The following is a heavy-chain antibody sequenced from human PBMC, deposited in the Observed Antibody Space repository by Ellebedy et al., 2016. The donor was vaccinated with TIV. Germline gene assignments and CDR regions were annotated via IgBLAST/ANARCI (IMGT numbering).Heavy chain of an antibody. D-gene: IGHD3-3*01. CDR3: ARGLSAYYFDY. V-gene: IGHV4-34*01. CDR1: GDSTSSQY. J-gene: IGHJ4*02. Sequence: MPSETLSLTCTVSGDSTSSQYWSWIRQPPGKGLEWIGEINHSGSTHYNPSLKTQVTISLDTSKNQFSLKLSSVTAADTAIYYCARGLSAYYFDYWGQGTLVTVSS. CDR2: INHSGST.